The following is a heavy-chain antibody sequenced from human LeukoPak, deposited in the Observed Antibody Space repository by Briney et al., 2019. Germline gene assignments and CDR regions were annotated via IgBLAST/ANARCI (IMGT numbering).Heavy chain of an antibody. CDR1: GGTFSSYA. D-gene: IGHD2-2*01. CDR2: IIPIFGTA. CDR3: ARDVGCSSTSCYEGWFDP. J-gene: IGHJ5*02. V-gene: IGHV1-69*05. Sequence: SVKVSCKASGGTFSSYAISWVRQAPGQGLEWMGRIIPIFGTANYAQKFQGRATITTDESTSTAYMELSSLRSEDTAVYYCARDVGCSSTSCYEGWFDPWGQGTLVTVSS.